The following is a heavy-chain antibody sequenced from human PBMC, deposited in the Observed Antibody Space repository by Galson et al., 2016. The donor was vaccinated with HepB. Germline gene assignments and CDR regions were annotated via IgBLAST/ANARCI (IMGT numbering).Heavy chain of an antibody. V-gene: IGHV2-70*01. CDR1: GFSLNTRGMC. Sequence: PALVKPTQTVTLTCTFSGFSLNTRGMCVSWIRQPPGKALEWLALIDWEDDKYYSTSLKTRLTISKDTSKNQVVLTVANMDPVDTATYYCARTQTLVTTSYYFDNWGQGTLVTVSS. CDR2: IDWEDDK. J-gene: IGHJ4*02. CDR3: ARTQTLVTTSYYFDN. D-gene: IGHD4/OR15-4a*01.